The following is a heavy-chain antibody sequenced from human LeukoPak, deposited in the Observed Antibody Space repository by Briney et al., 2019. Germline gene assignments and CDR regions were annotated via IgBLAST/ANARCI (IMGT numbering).Heavy chain of an antibody. Sequence: SVKVSCKASGFTFTSSAMQWVRQARGQRLEWTGWIVVGSGNTNYAQKFQERVTITRDMSTSTAYMELSSLRSEDTAVYYCAAVLITMVRGVMNYFDYWGQGTLVTVSS. D-gene: IGHD3-10*01. CDR2: IVVGSGNT. J-gene: IGHJ4*02. CDR1: GFTFTSSA. V-gene: IGHV1-58*02. CDR3: AAVLITMVRGVMNYFDY.